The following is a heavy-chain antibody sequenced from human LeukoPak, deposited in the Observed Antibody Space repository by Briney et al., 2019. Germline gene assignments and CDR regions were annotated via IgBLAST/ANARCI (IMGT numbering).Heavy chain of an antibody. CDR3: ARLSREGNYYYGMDV. J-gene: IGHJ6*02. CDR2: IYYSGST. CDR1: GGSISSYY. V-gene: IGHV4-59*01. D-gene: IGHD1-26*01. Sequence: SETLSLTCTVSGGSISSYYWSWIRQPPGKGLEWIGYIYYSGSTNYNPSLKSRVTISVDTSKNQFSLKLSSVTAADTAVYYCARLSREGNYYYGMDVWGQGTTVTVSS.